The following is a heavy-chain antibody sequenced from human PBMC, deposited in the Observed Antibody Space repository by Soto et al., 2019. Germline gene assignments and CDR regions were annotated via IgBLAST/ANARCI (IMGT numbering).Heavy chain of an antibody. Sequence: ASVKVSCKASGYTFTSYGISWVRQAPGQGLEWMGWISAYNGNTNYAQKLQGRVTMTTDTSTSTAYMELRSLRSDDTAVYYWATHSLSIRGASHYYYGMDVWGRGSTVTASS. CDR3: ATHSLSIRGASHYYYGMDV. CDR2: ISAYNGNT. CDR1: GYTFTSYG. V-gene: IGHV1-18*01. D-gene: IGHD1-26*01. J-gene: IGHJ6*02.